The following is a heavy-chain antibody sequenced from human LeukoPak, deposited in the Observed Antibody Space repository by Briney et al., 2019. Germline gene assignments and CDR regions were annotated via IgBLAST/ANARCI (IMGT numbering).Heavy chain of an antibody. CDR3: ARDIIPDHYYGSGSYYRPVFAFDI. CDR1: GGSISSSNYY. Sequence: PSETLSLTCTVSGGSISSSNYYWGWIRQPPGKGLEWIGTIYYSGNTYYNPSLKSRVSISVDTSKNQFSLTLSSVTAADTAVYYCARDIIPDHYYGSGSYYRPVFAFDIWGQGTMVTVSS. D-gene: IGHD3-10*01. J-gene: IGHJ3*02. CDR2: IYYSGNT. V-gene: IGHV4-39*02.